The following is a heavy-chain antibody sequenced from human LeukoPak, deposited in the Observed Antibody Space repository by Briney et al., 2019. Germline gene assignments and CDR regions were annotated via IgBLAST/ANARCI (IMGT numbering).Heavy chain of an antibody. CDR1: GGSISSYY. D-gene: IGHD3-3*01. V-gene: IGHV4-59*08. J-gene: IGHJ2*01. Sequence: SETLSLTCTVSGGSISSYYWSWTRQPPGKGLEWIGYIYYSGSTNYNPSLKSRVTISVDKSKNQFSLKLSSVTAADTAVYYCARHLSVDYDFWSGYSPGYFDLWGRGTLVTVSS. CDR3: ARHLSVDYDFWSGYSPGYFDL. CDR2: IYYSGST.